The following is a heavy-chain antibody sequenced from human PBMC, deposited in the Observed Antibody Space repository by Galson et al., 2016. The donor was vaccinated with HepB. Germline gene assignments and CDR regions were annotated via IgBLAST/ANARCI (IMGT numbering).Heavy chain of an antibody. CDR3: ATRYSYGYAGFQQ. Sequence: SLRLSCAGSGFAFGSYAMHWVRQAPGKGLEWVAHISYDGSTQFHAGSLKGRFTISRDNSKKTLYLQMNSLRSDDTAIYFCATRYSYGYAGFQQWGQGVLVTVSS. CDR2: ISYDGSTQ. CDR1: GFAFGSYA. V-gene: IGHV3-30*03. D-gene: IGHD5-18*01. J-gene: IGHJ4*02.